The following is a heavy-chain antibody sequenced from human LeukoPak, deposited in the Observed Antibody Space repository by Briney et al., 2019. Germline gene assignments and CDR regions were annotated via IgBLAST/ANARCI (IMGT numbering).Heavy chain of an antibody. CDR3: ARDRFSYYYDSSGYLSY. D-gene: IGHD3-22*01. CDR1: GFTFSNAW. V-gene: IGHV3-11*01. CDR2: ISSSGSTI. J-gene: IGHJ4*02. Sequence: PGGSLRLSCAASGFTFSNAWMSWVRQAPGKGLEWVSYISSSGSTIYYADSVKGRFTISRDNAKNSLYLQMNSLRAEDTAVYYCARDRFSYYYDSSGYLSYWGQGTLVTVSS.